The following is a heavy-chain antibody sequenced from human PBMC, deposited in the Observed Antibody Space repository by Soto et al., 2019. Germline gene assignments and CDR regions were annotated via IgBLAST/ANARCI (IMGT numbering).Heavy chain of an antibody. V-gene: IGHV4-39*01. CDR1: GGSISSSSYY. CDR3: ASPNSAYYYDSRGSFDY. Sequence: PSETLSLTCTVSGGSISSSSYYWGWIRQPPGKGLEWIGSIYYSGSTYYNPSLKSRVTISVDTSKNQFSLKLSSVTAAGTAVYYCASPNSAYYYDSRGSFDYWGQGTLVTVSS. D-gene: IGHD3-22*01. CDR2: IYYSGST. J-gene: IGHJ4*02.